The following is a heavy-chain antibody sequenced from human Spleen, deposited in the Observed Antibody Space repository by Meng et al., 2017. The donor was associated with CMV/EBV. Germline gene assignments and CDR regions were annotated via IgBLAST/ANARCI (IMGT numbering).Heavy chain of an antibody. J-gene: IGHJ4*02. CDR2: INPSSGST. CDR3: ASSDGRSTTWIPFDS. V-gene: IGHV1-46*01. D-gene: IGHD6-13*01. Sequence: ASGYTFTRYYRHWVRQAPGQGLEWMGIINPSSGSTSYPQKFQGRVTMTRDTSTNTVYMDLRSLRSEDTAVYYCASSDGRSTTWIPFDSWGQGTLVTVSS. CDR1: GYTFTRYY.